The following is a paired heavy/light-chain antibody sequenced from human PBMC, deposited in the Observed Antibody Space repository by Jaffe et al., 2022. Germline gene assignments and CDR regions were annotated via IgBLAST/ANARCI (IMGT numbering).Light chain of an antibody. CDR2: GNS. Sequence: QSVLTQPPSVSGAPGQRVTISCTGSSSNIGAGYDVHWYQQLPGIAPKLLIYGNSNRPSGVPDRFSGSKSGTSASLAITGLQAEDEADYYCQSYDNSLSALVVFGGGTKLTVL. J-gene: IGLJ3*02. CDR3: QSYDNSLSALVV. CDR1: SSNIGAGYD. V-gene: IGLV1-40*01.
Heavy chain of an antibody. V-gene: IGHV3-23*01. CDR1: GFTLSNYA. CDR2: ISGSGGST. J-gene: IGHJ4*02. CDR3: AKEGVCSSSSCYRGLRIDY. D-gene: IGHD2-2*01. Sequence: EVQLLESGGGLVQPGGSLRLSCAASGFTLSNYAMSWVRQAPGKGLEWVSLISGSGGSTYYADSVKGRFTISRDNSKNTLYLQMNSLRAEDTAVYYCAKEGVCSSSSCYRGLRIDYWGQGTLVSVSS.